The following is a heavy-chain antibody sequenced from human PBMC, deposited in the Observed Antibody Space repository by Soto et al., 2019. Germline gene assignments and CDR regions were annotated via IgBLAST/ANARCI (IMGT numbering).Heavy chain of an antibody. Sequence: EVQLVESGGGLVQPGGSLRLSCAASGFTLGAYSMHWVRQAPGKGLEWVSYISSSSSTIYYADSVKGRFTISRDNAKKSLYLQMNNLRDEDTAVYYCARDAPRCGGGTCFDYWGQGTLVTVSS. J-gene: IGHJ4*02. CDR3: ARDAPRCGGGTCFDY. V-gene: IGHV3-48*02. CDR1: GFTLGAYS. D-gene: IGHD2-15*01. CDR2: ISSSSSTI.